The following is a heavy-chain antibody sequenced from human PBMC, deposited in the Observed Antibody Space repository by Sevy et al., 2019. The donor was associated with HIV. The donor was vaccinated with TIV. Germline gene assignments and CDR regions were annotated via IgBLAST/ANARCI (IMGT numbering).Heavy chain of an antibody. Sequence: SETLSLTCTVSGGSISSGGYYWSWIRQHPGKGLEWIGYIYYSGSTYYNPSLKSRVTISVDTSKNQFSLKLSSVTAADTAVYYCASTDTAMTRDAFDIWGQGQWSPSPQ. J-gene: IGHJ3*02. D-gene: IGHD5-18*01. CDR1: GGSISSGGYY. CDR3: ASTDTAMTRDAFDI. CDR2: IYYSGST. V-gene: IGHV4-31*03.